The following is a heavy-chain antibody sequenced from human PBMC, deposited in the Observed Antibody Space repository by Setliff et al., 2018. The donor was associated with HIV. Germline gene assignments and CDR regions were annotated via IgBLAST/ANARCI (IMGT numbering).Heavy chain of an antibody. Sequence: GSLRLSCAASGFIFSTYWMHWVRQTPGKGLVWVSRINTDGSTTNYVDSVKGRFTISRDNTKNSLYLQLNSLRAEDTAVYYCARDAAAPAAIEGAFDIWGQGTMVTV. CDR3: ARDAAAPAAIEGAFDI. D-gene: IGHD2-2*02. J-gene: IGHJ3*02. V-gene: IGHV3-74*01. CDR2: INTDGSTT. CDR1: GFIFSTYW.